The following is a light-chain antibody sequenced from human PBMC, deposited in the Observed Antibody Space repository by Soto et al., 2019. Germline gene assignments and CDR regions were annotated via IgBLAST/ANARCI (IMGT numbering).Light chain of an antibody. CDR3: QSYDSSLSNLVV. V-gene: IGLV1-44*01. CDR1: SSNIGSSS. Sequence: QSMLTQPPSASGSPGQRVTISCSGSSSNIGSSSVNWYQQFPGTAPKLLIYNDNQWPSGVPDRFSGSKSGTSASLAITGLQAEDEGDYYCQSYDSSLSNLVVFGGGTKLTVL. CDR2: NDN. J-gene: IGLJ2*01.